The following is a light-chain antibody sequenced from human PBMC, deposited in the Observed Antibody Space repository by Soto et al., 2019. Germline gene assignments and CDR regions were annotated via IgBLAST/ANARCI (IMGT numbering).Light chain of an antibody. V-gene: IGKV1-39*01. CDR1: QIVDTS. CDR2: AAS. J-gene: IGKJ2*01. Sequence: DIQMTQSPSSLSASVGNSVTVTCRASQIVDTSLNWYQQKPGKAPQLLIYAASSLQSGVPSRLSGSGSATYFTLTIHNLQPEDLATYYCQQTHNLPPTFGQGTRV. CDR3: QQTHNLPPT.